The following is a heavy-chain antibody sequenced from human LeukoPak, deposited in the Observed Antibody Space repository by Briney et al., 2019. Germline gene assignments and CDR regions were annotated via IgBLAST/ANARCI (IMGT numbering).Heavy chain of an antibody. Sequence: SETLSLTCTVSGGSISSSSYYWGWIRQPPGKGLEWIGTIYYSGSTCYNPSLKSRVTISVDTSKNQFSLKLSSVTAADTAVYYCAKSPLWFGELLPFDPWGQGTLVTVSS. V-gene: IGHV4-39*07. J-gene: IGHJ5*02. CDR1: GGSISSSSYY. CDR2: IYYSGST. CDR3: AKSPLWFGELLPFDP. D-gene: IGHD3-10*01.